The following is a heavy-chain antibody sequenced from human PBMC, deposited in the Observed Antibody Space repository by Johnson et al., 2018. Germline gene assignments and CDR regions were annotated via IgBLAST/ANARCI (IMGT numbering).Heavy chain of an antibody. Sequence: EVQLVETGGGLVQPGGSLRLSCAASGFTFSSYSMNWVRQAPGKGLEWVSYISSSSSTIYYADSVKGRFTISSDNAKNSLYLVMNSLRDGDTAVYYCAGDRGPSEAYQLLTLDYYYYGMDVWGQGTTVTVSS. D-gene: IGHD2-2*01. CDR1: GFTFSSYS. V-gene: IGHV3-48*02. J-gene: IGHJ6*02. CDR3: AGDRGPSEAYQLLTLDYYYYGMDV. CDR2: ISSSSSTI.